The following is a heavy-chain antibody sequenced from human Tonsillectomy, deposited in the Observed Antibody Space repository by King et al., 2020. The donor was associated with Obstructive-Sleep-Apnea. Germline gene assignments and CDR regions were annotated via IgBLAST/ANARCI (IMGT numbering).Heavy chain of an antibody. V-gene: IGHV3-30-3*01. CDR2: ISYDGSKK. CDR1: GFTFSSYA. D-gene: IGHD6-13*01. CDR3: AKSFFGYSDTWAEYFQH. J-gene: IGHJ1*01. Sequence: QLVQSGGGVVQPGRSLRLSCAASGFTFSSYAMHWVRQAPGKGREWGAVISYDGSKKYYADSVKGRFTISRENSKNTLYLQMNSLRAEDTAVYYCAKSFFGYSDTWAEYFQHWGQGTLVTVSS.